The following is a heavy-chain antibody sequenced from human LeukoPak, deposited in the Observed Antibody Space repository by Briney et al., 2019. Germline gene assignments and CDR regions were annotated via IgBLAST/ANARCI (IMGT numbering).Heavy chain of an antibody. V-gene: IGHV3-15*01. CDR2: IKSKTDGGTT. CDR1: GFTFKNAW. CDR3: TTYSHYYDY. D-gene: IGHD4-11*01. Sequence: PGGSLRLSCAASGFTFKNAWMTGVRQAPGKALEWVGRIKSKTDGGTTDYAAPVTDRFSISRDDSKGMLFLQMNSLRTEDTALYYCTTYSHYYDYWGQGTQVTVSS. J-gene: IGHJ4*02.